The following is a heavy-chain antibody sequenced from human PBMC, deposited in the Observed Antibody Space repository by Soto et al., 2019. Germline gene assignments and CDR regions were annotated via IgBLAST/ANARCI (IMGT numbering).Heavy chain of an antibody. D-gene: IGHD3-22*01. CDR2: ISSNGGNT. J-gene: IGHJ3*02. CDR3: VNGAFYDSEVRTFDI. Sequence: HPGGSLRLSCSASGFTFSSYAMHWVRQAPGKGLEYVSGISSNGGNTYYADSVKGRLTISRDNSKNTLYLQMSSLKAEDTALYYCVNGAFYDSEVRTFDIWGQGTMVTVS. CDR1: GFTFSSYA. V-gene: IGHV3-64D*06.